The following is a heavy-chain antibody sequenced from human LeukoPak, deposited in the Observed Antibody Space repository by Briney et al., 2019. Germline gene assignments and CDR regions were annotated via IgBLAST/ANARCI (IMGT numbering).Heavy chain of an antibody. D-gene: IGHD6-19*01. CDR2: L. J-gene: IGHJ4*02. Sequence: LYYADSVKGRFTISRDNAKNSLYLQMNSLRAEDTAVYYCARGKEPVAGSLSHFDYWGQGTLVTVSS. V-gene: IGHV3-21*01. CDR3: ARGKEPVAGSLSHFDY.